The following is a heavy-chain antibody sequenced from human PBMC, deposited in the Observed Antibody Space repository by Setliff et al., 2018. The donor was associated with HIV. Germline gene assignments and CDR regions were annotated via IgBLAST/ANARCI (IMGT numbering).Heavy chain of an antibody. CDR2: SIPLFGTV. CDR1: GDTFSNSA. J-gene: IGHJ3*02. CDR3: ARDRLTAGKYCSDSRCDDAFDI. Sequence: GASVKVSCKASGDTFSNSALTWVRQAPGQGLEWMGGSIPLFGTVKYAQKLQGRVTMTTDTSTYTAFMELRSLKSDDTAVYYCARDRLTAGKYCSDSRCDDAFDIWGQGTMVTVSS. V-gene: IGHV1-69*05. D-gene: IGHD2-15*01.